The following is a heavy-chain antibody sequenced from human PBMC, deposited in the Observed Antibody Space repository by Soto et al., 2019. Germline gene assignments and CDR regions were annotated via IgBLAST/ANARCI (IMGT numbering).Heavy chain of an antibody. CDR3: ARGGAGVTENWFDP. CDR1: GGSFSDYY. J-gene: IGHJ5*02. CDR2: INHSGST. D-gene: IGHD3-10*01. V-gene: IGHV4-34*02. Sequence: QVQLQQWGAGLLKPSETLSLTCAVYGGSFSDYYWTWIRQPPGKGLEWIGEINHSGSTNYNPSLKSRVTXXVXTXXNQFSRKLSSVTAADTAVYYCARGGAGVTENWFDPWGQGTLVTVSS.